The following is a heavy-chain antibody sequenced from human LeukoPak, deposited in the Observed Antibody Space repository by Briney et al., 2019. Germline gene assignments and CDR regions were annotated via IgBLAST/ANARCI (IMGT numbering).Heavy chain of an antibody. CDR2: ISAYNGNT. D-gene: IGHD6-13*01. CDR1: GYTFTSYG. J-gene: IGHJ4*02. Sequence: ASVTVSFKASGYTFTSYGISWVRQAPGQGLEWMGWISAYNGNTNYARKLQGRVTMTTDTSTSAAYMELRSLRSDDTAVYYCARDRRSSSWYGDYWGQGTLVTVSS. CDR3: ARDRRSSSWYGDY. V-gene: IGHV1-18*01.